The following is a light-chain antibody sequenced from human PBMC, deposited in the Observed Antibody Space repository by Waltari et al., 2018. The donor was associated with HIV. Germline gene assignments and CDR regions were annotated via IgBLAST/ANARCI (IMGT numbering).Light chain of an antibody. CDR2: AAS. Sequence: IVMTQSPATLSVSPGERATLSCRASQSVDSSLAWYQQRPGQAPRLLISAASTRATGIPARFSGSGSGTEFTLTISSLQPEDFAVYYCLQYKIWLETFGQGTKVEIK. J-gene: IGKJ1*01. V-gene: IGKV3-15*01. CDR3: LQYKIWLET. CDR1: QSVDSS.